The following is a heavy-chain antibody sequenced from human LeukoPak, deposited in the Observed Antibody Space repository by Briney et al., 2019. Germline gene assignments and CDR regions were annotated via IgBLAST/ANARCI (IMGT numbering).Heavy chain of an antibody. V-gene: IGHV3-30-3*01. CDR1: GFTFSSYA. CDR2: ISYDGSNK. J-gene: IGHJ4*02. CDR3: AREIFLEWLTCFDY. Sequence: GGSLRLSCAASGFTFSSYAMHWVRQAPGKGLEWVAVISYDGSNKYYADSVKGRSTISRDNSKNTLYLQMNSLRAEDTAVYYCAREIFLEWLTCFDYWGQGTLVTVSS. D-gene: IGHD3-3*01.